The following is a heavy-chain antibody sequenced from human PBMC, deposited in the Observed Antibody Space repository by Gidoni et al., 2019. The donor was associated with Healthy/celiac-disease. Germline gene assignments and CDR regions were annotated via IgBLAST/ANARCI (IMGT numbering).Heavy chain of an antibody. Sequence: QVQLVESGGGVVQPGRFLRLSCAASGFTFSSYGMHWVRQAPGKGMEWVSVISYDGSNKYYADSVKGRFTISRDNSKNTLYLQMNSLRAEDTAVYYCAKDRGDSGSYDRVYYFDYWGQGTLVTVSS. D-gene: IGHD1-26*01. J-gene: IGHJ4*02. CDR3: AKDRGDSGSYDRVYYFDY. CDR1: GFTFSSYG. CDR2: ISYDGSNK. V-gene: IGHV3-30*18.